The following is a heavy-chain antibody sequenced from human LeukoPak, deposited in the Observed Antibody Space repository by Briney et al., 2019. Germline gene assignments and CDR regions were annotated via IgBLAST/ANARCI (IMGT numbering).Heavy chain of an antibody. D-gene: IGHD6-19*01. Sequence: SVKVSCKASGGTFSSYAITWVRQAPGQGLEWMGRIIPIFGTADYAQKFQGRVTITTDESTSTAYMELSSLRSEDTAVYYCARDDGGWSHRGGYFDYWGQGTLVTVSS. CDR2: IIPIFGTA. V-gene: IGHV1-69*05. CDR1: GGTFSSYA. CDR3: ARDDGGWSHRGGYFDY. J-gene: IGHJ4*02.